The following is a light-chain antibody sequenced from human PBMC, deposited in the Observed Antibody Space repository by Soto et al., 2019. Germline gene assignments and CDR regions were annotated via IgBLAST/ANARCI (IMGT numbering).Light chain of an antibody. CDR2: DAS. J-gene: IGKJ3*01. Sequence: EIVLTQSPGTLSLSPGERATLSCRASQSVSSNYLAWYQQKPGQAPRLLIYDASSRATGIPDRFSGSGSGTDFTLTISILEPEDFAVYYCQQYGSSPFTFGPGTKVDIK. V-gene: IGKV3-20*01. CDR1: QSVSSNY. CDR3: QQYGSSPFT.